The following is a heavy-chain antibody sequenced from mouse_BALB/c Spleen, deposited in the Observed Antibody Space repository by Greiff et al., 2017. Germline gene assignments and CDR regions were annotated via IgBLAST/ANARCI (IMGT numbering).Heavy chain of an antibody. J-gene: IGHJ2*01. Sequence: QVQLQQSGAELVRPGVSVKISCKGSGYTFTDYAMHWVKQSHAKSLEWIGVISTYYGDASYNQKFKGKATMTVDKSSSTAYMELARLTSEASAVEYGAREQYGNPYFDDWGQGTTLTVSA. CDR1: GYTFTDYA. D-gene: IGHD2-10*02. CDR2: ISTYYGDA. CDR3: AREQYGNPYFDD. V-gene: IGHV1S137*01.